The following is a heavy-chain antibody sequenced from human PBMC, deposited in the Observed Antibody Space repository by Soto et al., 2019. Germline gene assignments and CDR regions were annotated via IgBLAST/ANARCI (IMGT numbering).Heavy chain of an antibody. J-gene: IGHJ6*02. CDR3: ARQGRYSGYTIFDYYYGMDV. Sequence: ETLSLTCTVSGGSISSSSYYWGWIRQPPGKGLEWIGSIYYSGSTYYNPSLKSRVTISVDTSKNQFSLKLSSVTAADTAVYYCARQGRYSGYTIFDYYYGMDVWGQGTTVTVSS. V-gene: IGHV4-39*01. D-gene: IGHD5-12*01. CDR2: IYYSGST. CDR1: GGSISSSSYY.